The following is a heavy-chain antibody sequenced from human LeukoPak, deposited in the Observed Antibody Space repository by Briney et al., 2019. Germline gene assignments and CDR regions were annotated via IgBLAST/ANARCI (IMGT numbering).Heavy chain of an antibody. Sequence: SETLSLTCTVCGGFISSYYWSSIRQPPGKGLEWIGYIYYSGSTNYNPSLKSRLTISVDTSKNQFSLKLSSVTAADTAVYYCARTTEAHSWRTRYYDYYMDVWGKGTTVAVSS. V-gene: IGHV4-59*01. D-gene: IGHD6-13*01. J-gene: IGHJ6*03. CDR2: IYYSGST. CDR3: ARTTEAHSWRTRYYDYYMDV. CDR1: GGFISSYY.